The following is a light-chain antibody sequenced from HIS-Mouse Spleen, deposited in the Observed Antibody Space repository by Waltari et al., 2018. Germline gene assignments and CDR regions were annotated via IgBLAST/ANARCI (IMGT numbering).Light chain of an antibody. CDR2: DDS. CDR1: NIGSKS. Sequence: SYVLTQPPSVSVAPGKTARITCGGNNIGSKSVHWYQQKPGQAPVLVVDDDSGRPSGIPERFSGSNSGNTATLTISRVEAGDEADYYCQVWDSSSDHYVFGTGTKVTVL. V-gene: IGLV3-21*03. CDR3: QVWDSSSDHYV. J-gene: IGLJ1*01.